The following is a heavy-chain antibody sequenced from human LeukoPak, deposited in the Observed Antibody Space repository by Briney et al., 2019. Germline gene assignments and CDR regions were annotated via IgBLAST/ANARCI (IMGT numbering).Heavy chain of an antibody. CDR2: IWQGERGT. CDR3: VRGRDIVATAPDYYYGMDV. Sequence: GGSLRLSCAASGFTFGAYWMNWVRQAPGKGLEWVANIWQGERGTHYVDSVTGRFMISGDSAKTSLELQSENLRGEDATLYYCVRGRDIVATAPDYYYGMDVWGQGTTVTVSS. V-gene: IGHV3-7*03. J-gene: IGHJ6*02. D-gene: IGHD5-12*01. CDR1: GFTFGAYW.